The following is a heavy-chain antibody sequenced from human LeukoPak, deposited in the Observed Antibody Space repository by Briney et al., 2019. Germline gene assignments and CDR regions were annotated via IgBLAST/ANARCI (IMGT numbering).Heavy chain of an antibody. CDR2: INAGNGNT. Sequence: ASVKVSCTASGYTFTSYAMHWVRQAPGQRLEWMGWINAGNGNTKYSQKFQGRVTITRDTSASTAYMELSSLRAEDTAVYYCARARIAATSHWFDPWGQGTMVTVPS. CDR3: ARARIAATSHWFDP. V-gene: IGHV1-3*01. CDR1: GYTFTSYA. J-gene: IGHJ5*02. D-gene: IGHD6-6*01.